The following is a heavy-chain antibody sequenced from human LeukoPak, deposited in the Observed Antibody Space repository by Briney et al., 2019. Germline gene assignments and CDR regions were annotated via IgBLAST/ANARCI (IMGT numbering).Heavy chain of an antibody. D-gene: IGHD3-9*01. V-gene: IGHV3-23*01. Sequence: GGSLRLSCAASGFIFSNYAMSWVRQAPGKGLEWVSAITGNGVTTWYADSVKGHFTISRDNSKNTLYLQMNSLGAEDTAVYYCAKWGGYDGLTGYYDSDCWGQGTLVTVSS. J-gene: IGHJ4*02. CDR2: ITGNGVTT. CDR3: AKWGGYDGLTGYYDSDC. CDR1: GFIFSNYA.